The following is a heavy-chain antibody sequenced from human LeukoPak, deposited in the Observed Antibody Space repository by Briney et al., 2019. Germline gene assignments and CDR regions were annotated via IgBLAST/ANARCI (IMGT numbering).Heavy chain of an antibody. CDR3: ARDPVATSRFDY. J-gene: IGHJ4*02. D-gene: IGHD5-12*01. V-gene: IGHV3-48*02. CDR1: GFPFSSYS. Sequence: GGSLRLSCAASGFPFSSYSMNWVRQAPGKGLEWVPYISNSASTIYYADSVTGRFTISRDNAKNSLYLQMNSLRDEDTAVYYCARDPVATSRFDYWGRGTLVTVSS. CDR2: ISNSASTI.